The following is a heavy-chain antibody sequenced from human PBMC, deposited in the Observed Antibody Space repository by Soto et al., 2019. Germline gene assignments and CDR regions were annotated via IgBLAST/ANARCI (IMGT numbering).Heavy chain of an antibody. J-gene: IGHJ6*02. CDR2: IIPIFGTA. D-gene: IGHD5-12*01. V-gene: IGHV1-69*13. CDR3: ARIEMATRFFVDYYYGMDV. Sequence: SVKVSFKASSGTFISYAISWVRQAPGQGLEWMGGIIPIFGTANYAQKFQGRVTITADESTSTAYMELSSLRSEDTAVYYCARIEMATRFFVDYYYGMDVWGQGTTVTVSS. CDR1: SGTFISYA.